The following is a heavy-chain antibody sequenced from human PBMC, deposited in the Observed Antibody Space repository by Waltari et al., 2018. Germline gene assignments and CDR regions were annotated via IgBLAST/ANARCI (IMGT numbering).Heavy chain of an antibody. V-gene: IGHV1-18*01. Sequence: QVQLVQSGAEVKKPGASVKVSCTASGYTFTSYGISWVRQAPGQGLEWMGWISAYNGNTNYAQKREGRVTTTTDTCASTADRELSSRRSDDTAVVYSASHQWSLWGPSRVAFDKSGQGTMVTVAS. D-gene: IGHD3-16*01. CDR1: GYTFTSYG. J-gene: IGHJ3*02. CDR3: ASHQWSLWGPSRVAFDK. CDR2: ISAYNGNT.